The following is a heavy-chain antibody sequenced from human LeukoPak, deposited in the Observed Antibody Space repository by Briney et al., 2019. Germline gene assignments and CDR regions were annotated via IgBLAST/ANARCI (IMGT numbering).Heavy chain of an antibody. Sequence: SETLSLTCAVYGGTFSGYYWSWIRQPPGKGLEWIGEINHSGSTNYNPSLKSRVTISVDPSKNQFSLKLSSVTAADTAVYYCARGLLYYYDSSGYSLHFDYWGRGTLVTVSS. CDR2: INHSGST. D-gene: IGHD3-22*01. CDR3: ARGLLYYYDSSGYSLHFDY. V-gene: IGHV4-34*01. J-gene: IGHJ4*02. CDR1: GGTFSGYY.